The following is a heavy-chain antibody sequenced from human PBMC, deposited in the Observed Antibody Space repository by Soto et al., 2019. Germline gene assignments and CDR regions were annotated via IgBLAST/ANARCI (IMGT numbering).Heavy chain of an antibody. CDR2: ISSSGSTI. V-gene: IGHV3-11*01. Sequence: GGSLRLSCAASGFTFSDYYMSWIRQAPGKGLEWVSYISSSGSTIYYADSVKGRFTISRDNAKNSLYLQMNSLRAEDTALYYCAKVGSFAVVEFEHWGQGTQVTVSS. CDR1: GFTFSDYY. D-gene: IGHD3-3*01. J-gene: IGHJ4*02. CDR3: AKVGSFAVVEFEH.